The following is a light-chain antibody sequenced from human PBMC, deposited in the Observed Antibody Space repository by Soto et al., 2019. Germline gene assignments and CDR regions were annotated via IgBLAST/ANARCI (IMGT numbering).Light chain of an antibody. CDR3: QHYDNLPRYT. J-gene: IGKJ2*01. Sequence: IQMTQSPSSLSTSVGERVTITCQASQDISNSLNWYQQKPGKAPNLLIYEASKLQTGVPSRFSGGGSGTHFTFTISNLQPEDIATYYCQHYDNLPRYTFGLGTKLEIK. CDR2: EAS. CDR1: QDISNS. V-gene: IGKV1-33*01.